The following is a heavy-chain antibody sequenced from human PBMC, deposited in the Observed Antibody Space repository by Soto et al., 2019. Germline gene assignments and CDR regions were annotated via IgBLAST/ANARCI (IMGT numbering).Heavy chain of an antibody. D-gene: IGHD3-16*01. J-gene: IGHJ4*02. V-gene: IGHV3-21*01. Sequence: GGSLRLACAASGFVFSDFQFNWVRQAPGGGLEWLSSITGTSAFTEYAESIEGRFTISRDNPNKLLFLHMDNLRPEDTAVYYCARDNLAFQGAFDLWGQGTLVTVSS. CDR1: GFVFSDFQ. CDR3: ARDNLAFQGAFDL. CDR2: ITGTSAFT.